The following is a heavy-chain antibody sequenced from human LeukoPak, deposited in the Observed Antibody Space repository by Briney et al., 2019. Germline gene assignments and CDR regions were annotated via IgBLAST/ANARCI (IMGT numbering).Heavy chain of an antibody. Sequence: PGGSLRLSCAASGFTFSSYSMSWVRQAPGNGLEWVSAIGGSEGKTYYADSVKGRFTISRDNYKNTLYLQMNSLRAEDTGLYYCAKEAHSPHMGTYLVTIDSWGQGTLVTVSS. V-gene: IGHV3-23*01. CDR2: IGGSEGKT. CDR3: AKEAHSPHMGTYLVTIDS. J-gene: IGHJ4*02. D-gene: IGHD3-9*01. CDR1: GFTFSSYS.